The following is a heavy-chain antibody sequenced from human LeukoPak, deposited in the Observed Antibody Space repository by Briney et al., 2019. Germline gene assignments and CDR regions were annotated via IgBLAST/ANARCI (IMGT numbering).Heavy chain of an antibody. CDR1: GFTFSDYY. V-gene: IGHV3-11*03. J-gene: IGHJ6*02. D-gene: IGHD3-10*01. CDR2: ISSSSSYT. Sequence: GGSLRLSCAASGFTFSDYYMSWIRQAPGKGLEWVSYISSSSSYTNYADSVKGRCTIARDNAKNSLYLQMNSLRAEDTAVYYCARSLRVVSESRNYYGMDVWGQGTTVTVSS. CDR3: ARSLRVVSESRNYYGMDV.